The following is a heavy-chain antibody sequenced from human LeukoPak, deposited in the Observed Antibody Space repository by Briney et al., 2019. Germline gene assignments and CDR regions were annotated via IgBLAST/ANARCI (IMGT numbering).Heavy chain of an antibody. V-gene: IGHV3-9*01. CDR2: ISWNNGSI. Sequence: PGGSLRLSCAASGFTFSSYSMNWVRQAPGKGLEWVSGISWNNGSIGYADSVKGRFTISRDNAKNSLYLQMNSLRAEDTASYYCAKVLTGGSYYYGMDVWGQGTTVTVSS. CDR3: AKVLTGGSYYYGMDV. CDR1: GFTFSSYS. J-gene: IGHJ6*02. D-gene: IGHD1-14*01.